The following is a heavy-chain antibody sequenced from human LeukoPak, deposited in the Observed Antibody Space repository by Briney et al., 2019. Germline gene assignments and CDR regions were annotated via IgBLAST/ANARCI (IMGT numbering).Heavy chain of an antibody. J-gene: IGHJ4*02. CDR1: GGSISSYY. CDR2: IYTSGST. D-gene: IGHD5-18*01. Sequence: SETLSLTCTVSGGSISSYYWSWIRQPAGKGLEWIGRIYTSGSTNYNPSLKSRVTMSVDTSKNQFSLKLSSVTAADTAVYYCAGERYSYGPNGGFDYWGQGTLVTVSS. V-gene: IGHV4-4*07. CDR3: AGERYSYGPNGGFDY.